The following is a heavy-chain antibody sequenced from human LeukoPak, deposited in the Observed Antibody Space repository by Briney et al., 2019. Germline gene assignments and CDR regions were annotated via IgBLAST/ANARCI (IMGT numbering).Heavy chain of an antibody. CDR2: INHSGST. J-gene: IGHJ6*03. Sequence: SETLSLTCAVYGGSFSGYYWSWIRQPPGKGLEWIGEINHSGSTNYDPSLKSRVTISVDTSKNQFSLKLSSVTAADTAVYYCARGIVVVPATSLGYYYMDVWGKGTTVTVSS. CDR3: ARGIVVVPATSLGYYYMDV. CDR1: GGSFSGYY. V-gene: IGHV4-34*01. D-gene: IGHD2-2*01.